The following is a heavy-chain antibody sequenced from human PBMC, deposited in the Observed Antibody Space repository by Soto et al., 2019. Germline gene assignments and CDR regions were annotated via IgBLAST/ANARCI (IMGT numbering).Heavy chain of an antibody. CDR1: GYTFSFYG. D-gene: IGHD4-4*01. V-gene: IGHV1-18*04. Sequence: ASVKVSCKASGYTFSFYGIAWVRQAPGQGLEWMGWISGDNGKTDYAQKFQGRVTMTTDTSTTTAYMELRSLTSDDTAVYHCVKAHRTTVTSIYWGQGTLVTVSS. CDR3: VKAHRTTVTSIY. J-gene: IGHJ4*02. CDR2: ISGDNGKT.